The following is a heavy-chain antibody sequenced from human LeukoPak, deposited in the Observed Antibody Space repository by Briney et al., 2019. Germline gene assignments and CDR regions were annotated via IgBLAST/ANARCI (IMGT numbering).Heavy chain of an antibody. CDR3: ARGLDCSGGSFYVDY. CDR1: GGSFSGYY. V-gene: IGHV4-34*01. D-gene: IGHD2-15*01. J-gene: IGHJ4*02. Sequence: PSETLSLTCAVYGGSFSGYYWSWIRQPPGKGLEWIGEIKHSGSTNYNPSLKSRVTISVGTSKDQFSLELSSVTAADTAVYYCARGLDCSGGSFYVDYWGQGTLVTVSS. CDR2: IKHSGST.